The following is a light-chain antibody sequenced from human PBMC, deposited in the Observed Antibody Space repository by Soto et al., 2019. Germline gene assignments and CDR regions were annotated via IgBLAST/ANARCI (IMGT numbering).Light chain of an antibody. CDR2: GAY. Sequence: EHLLTQSPASLSLSSGERVTLSCRASQSVDTMVAWYQQQVGRTPRLIIYGAYSRATGIPDRFSGSGSGTDFTLTISRLEPEDFAVYYCQQXGGSPPITCGQGTRLEI. CDR3: QQXGGSPPIT. V-gene: IGKV3-20*01. J-gene: IGKJ5*01. CDR1: QSVDTM.